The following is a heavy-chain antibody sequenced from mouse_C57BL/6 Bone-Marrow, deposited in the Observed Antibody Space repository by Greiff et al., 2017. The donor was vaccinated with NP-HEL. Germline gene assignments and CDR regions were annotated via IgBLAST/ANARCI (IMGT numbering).Heavy chain of an antibody. Sequence: EVHLVESEGGLVQPGSSMKLSCTTSGFTFSDYYMAWVRQVPEKGLDWVANINSDGSSTYYLDSLKSRFIISRDNAKNILYLQMSSLKSEDTATYYCAREGGLRRRTYAMDYWGQGTSVTVSS. V-gene: IGHV5-16*01. CDR1: GFTFSDYY. D-gene: IGHD2-4*01. CDR3: AREGGLRRRTYAMDY. J-gene: IGHJ4*01. CDR2: INSDGSST.